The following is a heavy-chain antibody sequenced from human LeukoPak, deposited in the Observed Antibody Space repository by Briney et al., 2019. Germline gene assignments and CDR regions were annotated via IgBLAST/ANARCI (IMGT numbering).Heavy chain of an antibody. J-gene: IGHJ6*02. CDR3: ARGSGYDVPPNYYYYYGMDV. CDR1: GGSISSYY. D-gene: IGHD5-12*01. CDR2: IYYSGST. Sequence: SETLSLTCTVSGGSISSYYWSWIRQPPGKGLEWIGYIYYSGSTNYNPSLKSRVTISVDTSKNQFSLKLSSVTAADTAVYYCARGSGYDVPPNYYYYYGMDVWGQGTTVTVSS. V-gene: IGHV4-59*01.